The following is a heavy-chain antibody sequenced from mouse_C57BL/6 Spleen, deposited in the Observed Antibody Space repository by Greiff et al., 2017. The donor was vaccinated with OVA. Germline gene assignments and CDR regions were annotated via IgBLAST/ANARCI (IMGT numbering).Heavy chain of an antibody. J-gene: IGHJ2*01. CDR1: GYTFTSYW. Sequence: QQPGAELVKPGASVKLSCKASGYTFTSYWMHWVKQRPGQGLEWIGMIHPNSGSTNYNEKFKSKATLTVDKSSSTAYMQLSGLTSEGSAVYYCARWGDVDYWGQGTTLTVSS. V-gene: IGHV1-64*01. CDR2: IHPNSGST. CDR3: ARWGDVDY.